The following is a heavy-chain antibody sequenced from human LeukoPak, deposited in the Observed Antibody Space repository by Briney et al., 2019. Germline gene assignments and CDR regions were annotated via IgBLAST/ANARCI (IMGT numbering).Heavy chain of an antibody. Sequence: TGGSLRLSCAASGFTFSSYGMHWVRQAPGKGLEWVAFIRYDGSNKYYADSVKGRFTISRDNSKNTLYLQMNSLRAEDTAVYYCAKSPHYYDSSGPPDYWGQGTLVTVSS. CDR2: IRYDGSNK. CDR1: GFTFSSYG. CDR3: AKSPHYYDSSGPPDY. D-gene: IGHD3-22*01. J-gene: IGHJ4*02. V-gene: IGHV3-30*02.